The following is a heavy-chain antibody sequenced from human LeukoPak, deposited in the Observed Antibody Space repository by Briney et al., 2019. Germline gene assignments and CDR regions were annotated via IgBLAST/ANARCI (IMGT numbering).Heavy chain of an antibody. J-gene: IGHJ4*02. D-gene: IGHD6-19*01. CDR1: GGSISSYY. CDR2: IYYSGST. CDR3: ARWVAVAGTQYYFDY. V-gene: IGHV4-59*01. Sequence: SETLSLTCTVSGGSISSYYWSWIRQPPGKGLEWIGYIYYSGSTNYNPSLKSRVTISVDTSKNQFSLKLSSVTAADTAVYYCARWVAVAGTQYYFDYRGQGTLVTVSS.